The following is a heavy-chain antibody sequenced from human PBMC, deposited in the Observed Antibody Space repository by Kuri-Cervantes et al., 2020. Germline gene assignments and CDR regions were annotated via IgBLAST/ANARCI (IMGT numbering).Heavy chain of an antibody. CDR3: ARGTIVVHQGGY. J-gene: IGHJ4*02. CDR1: GFTFSSYW. CDR2: IKQDGSEK. V-gene: IGHV3-7*01. D-gene: IGHD3-22*01. Sequence: GESLKISCAASGFTFSSYWMSWVRQAPGKGLEWVANIKQDGSEKYYVDSVKGRFTISRDNAKNSLYLQMNSLRAEDTAVYYCARGTIVVHQGGYWGQGTLVTVSS.